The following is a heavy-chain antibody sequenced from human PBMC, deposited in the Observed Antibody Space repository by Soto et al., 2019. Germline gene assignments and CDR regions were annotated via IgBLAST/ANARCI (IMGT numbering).Heavy chain of an antibody. J-gene: IGHJ4*02. Sequence: QVHLVESGGGVVQRGGSLRLSCVASGFTFSSYGIHWVRQAPGKGLQWVAVISFEGSNKRYADSVKGRFTISRDNSKDTLYLLMNSLRAEDRAVYYCARANAPYCSTTSCPLDYWGPGTLVTVS. CDR1: GFTFSSYG. CDR3: ARANAPYCSTTSCPLDY. CDR2: ISFEGSNK. V-gene: IGHV3-30*03. D-gene: IGHD2-2*01.